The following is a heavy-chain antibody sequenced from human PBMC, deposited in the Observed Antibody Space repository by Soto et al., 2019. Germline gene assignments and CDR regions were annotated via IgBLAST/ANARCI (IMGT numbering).Heavy chain of an antibody. Sequence: QVQLVQSGAEVKKPGSSVKVSCKASGGTFSSYTISWVRQAPGQGLEWMGRIIPILGIANYAQKFQGRVTITADNSASTAYRELSSLRSEDTAVYYCARVGGGSGSYPTPYYFDYWGQGTLGTVSS. CDR2: IIPILGIA. CDR3: ARVGGGSGSYPTPYYFDY. J-gene: IGHJ4*02. D-gene: IGHD3-10*01. CDR1: GGTFSSYT. V-gene: IGHV1-69*02.